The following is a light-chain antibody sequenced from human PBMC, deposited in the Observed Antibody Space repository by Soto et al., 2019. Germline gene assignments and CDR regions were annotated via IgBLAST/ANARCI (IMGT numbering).Light chain of an antibody. V-gene: IGKV3D-15*01. CDR1: QSIGTS. Sequence: EIVMTQSPDTLSVSPGERATLSCRASQSIGTSLAWYQQQPGQAPRLLLYGASTRASGSPARFRGSGSGTEFTLNINCLRSEDAAVYYCQQYNNWVTFGGGTRVEI. CDR2: GAS. J-gene: IGKJ4*01. CDR3: QQYNNWVT.